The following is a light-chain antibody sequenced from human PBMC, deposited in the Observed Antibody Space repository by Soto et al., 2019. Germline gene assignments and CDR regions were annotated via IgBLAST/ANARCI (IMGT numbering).Light chain of an antibody. Sequence: DIRIKQSPSTLSGSVGDRVTITCRASQTISSWLAWYQQKPGKAPKILIYKASTLNSGVPSRFSGSGSGTEFTLTISSLQPDDVVTDYCQHYNCYLEAFCQGTKVDIK. J-gene: IGKJ1*01. CDR3: QHYNCYLEA. CDR1: QTISSW. CDR2: KAS. V-gene: IGKV1-5*03.